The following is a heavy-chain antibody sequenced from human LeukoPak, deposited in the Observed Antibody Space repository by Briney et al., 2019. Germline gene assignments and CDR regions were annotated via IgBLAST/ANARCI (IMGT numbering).Heavy chain of an antibody. J-gene: IGHJ4*02. Sequence: PSETLSLTCAVYGGSFSGYYWSWIRQPPGKGLEWIGYICYSGSTNYNPSLKSRVTISVDTSKNQFSLKLSSVTAADTAVYYCARHGYSYGSDYWGQGTLVTVSS. CDR3: ARHGYSYGSDY. CDR2: ICYSGST. CDR1: GGSFSGYY. D-gene: IGHD5-18*01. V-gene: IGHV4-59*08.